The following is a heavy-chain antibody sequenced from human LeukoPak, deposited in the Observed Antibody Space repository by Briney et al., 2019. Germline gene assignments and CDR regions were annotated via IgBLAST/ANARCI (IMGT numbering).Heavy chain of an antibody. CDR1: GGTFSSYA. CDR3: ARVSHHRGYSSGWYGAFDY. J-gene: IGHJ4*02. CDR2: IIPIFGTA. Sequence: SVKVSCKASGGTFSSYAISWVRQAPGQGLEWMGGIIPIFGTANYAQKFQGRVTITADESTSTAYMELSSLRSEDTAVYYCARVSHHRGYSSGWYGAFDYWGQGTLFTVSS. D-gene: IGHD6-19*01. V-gene: IGHV1-69*13.